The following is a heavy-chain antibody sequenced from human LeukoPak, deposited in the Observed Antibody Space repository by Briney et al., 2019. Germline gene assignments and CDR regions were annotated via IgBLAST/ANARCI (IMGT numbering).Heavy chain of an antibody. J-gene: IGHJ4*02. D-gene: IGHD3-3*01. V-gene: IGHV1-18*01. Sequence: ASVKVSCKASDYTFTSYGISWVRQAPGQGLEWMGWISAYNGNTNYAQKLQGRVTMTTDTSTSTAYMELRSLRSDDTAVYYCAREYYDFWSGYFVYYFDYWGQGTLVTVSS. CDR3: AREYYDFWSGYFVYYFDY. CDR2: ISAYNGNT. CDR1: DYTFTSYG.